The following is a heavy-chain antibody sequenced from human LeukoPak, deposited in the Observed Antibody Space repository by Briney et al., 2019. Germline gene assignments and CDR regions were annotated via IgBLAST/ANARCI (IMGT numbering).Heavy chain of an antibody. Sequence: GASVKVSCKASGYTFTVHYIHWVRQAPGQGLGWMGRMDPSRGDTASAQRFQGRVTMTRDTYLSTAHMELTELRSDDTAVYYCARGTWEHDVFDIWGQGTMVIVS. J-gene: IGHJ3*02. CDR3: ARGTWEHDVFDI. CDR1: GYTFTVHY. CDR2: MDPSRGDT. V-gene: IGHV1-2*02. D-gene: IGHD1/OR15-1a*01.